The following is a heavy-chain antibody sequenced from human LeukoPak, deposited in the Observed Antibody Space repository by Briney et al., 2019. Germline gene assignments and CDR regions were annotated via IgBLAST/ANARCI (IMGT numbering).Heavy chain of an antibody. CDR2: ISYDGSNK. CDR1: GFTFSSYA. D-gene: IGHD3-9*01. J-gene: IGHJ6*03. Sequence: PGGSLRLSCAASGFTFSSYAMHWVRQAPGKGLEWVAVISYDGSNKYYADSVKGRFTISRDNSKNTLYLQMNSLRAEDTAVYYCARPHYYDILTGYYSPNYYYYMDVWGKGTTVTVSS. V-gene: IGHV3-30*04. CDR3: ARPHYYDILTGYYSPNYYYYMDV.